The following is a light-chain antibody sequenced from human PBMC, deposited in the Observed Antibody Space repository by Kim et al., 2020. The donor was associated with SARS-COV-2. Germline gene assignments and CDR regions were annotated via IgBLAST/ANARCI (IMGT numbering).Light chain of an antibody. J-gene: IGKJ1*01. CDR1: QDINTW. Sequence: SEADRVTITCRASQDINTWLGWYQQKPGKAPKLLIDGASNLQSGVPSRFSGSGSGTDFTLTISRLQPDDCATYYCKQANSFPPWTFGQGTKVEIK. CDR2: GAS. V-gene: IGKV1-12*01. CDR3: KQANSFPPWT.